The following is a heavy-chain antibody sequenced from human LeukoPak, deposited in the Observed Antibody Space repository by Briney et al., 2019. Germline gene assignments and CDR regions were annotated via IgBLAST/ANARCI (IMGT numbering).Heavy chain of an antibody. CDR3: ARILGDWNERMGDFHY. Sequence: ASVKVSCRASGYTFTGYYIHWGRQAPGQRLGWMGGINPNSGGTNFAQKFQGRVTMTRDGSISTAYMELTGLRSDDTAVYYCARILGDWNERMGDFHYWGQGTLVTVSS. J-gene: IGHJ1*01. D-gene: IGHD1-1*01. V-gene: IGHV1-2*02. CDR1: GYTFTGYY. CDR2: INPNSGGT.